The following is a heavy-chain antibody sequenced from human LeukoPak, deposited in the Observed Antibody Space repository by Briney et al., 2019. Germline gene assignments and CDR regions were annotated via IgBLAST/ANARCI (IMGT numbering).Heavy chain of an antibody. J-gene: IGHJ4*02. CDR1: GFTFSSYS. CDR3: ARGLIQLWLLPGGFDY. V-gene: IGHV3-48*01. D-gene: IGHD5-18*01. Sequence: GGSLRLSCAASGFTFSSYSMSWVRQAPGKGLEWVSYISSSSSTIYYADSVKGRFTISRDNAKNSLYLQMNSLRAEDTAVYYCARGLIQLWLLPGGFDYWGQGTLVTVSS. CDR2: ISSSSSTI.